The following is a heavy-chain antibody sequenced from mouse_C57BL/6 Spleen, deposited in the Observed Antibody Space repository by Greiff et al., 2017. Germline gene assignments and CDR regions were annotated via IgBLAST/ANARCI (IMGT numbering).Heavy chain of an antibody. Sequence: QVLLQQSGAELVRPGASVTLSCKASGYTFTDYEMHWVKQTPVHGLEWIGAIDPETGGTAYNQKFKGKAILTADKSSSTAYMELRSLTSEDSAVYYCKSYYSNWGSHDYAMGYWGKGTSVTVSS. V-gene: IGHV1-15*01. CDR1: GYTFTDYE. CDR3: KSYYSNWGSHDYAMGY. J-gene: IGHJ4*01. D-gene: IGHD2-5*01. CDR2: IDPETGGT.